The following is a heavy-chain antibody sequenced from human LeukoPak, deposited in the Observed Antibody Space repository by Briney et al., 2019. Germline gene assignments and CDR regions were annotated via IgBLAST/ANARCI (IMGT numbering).Heavy chain of an antibody. CDR1: GGTFSSYA. Sequence: ASVKVSCKASGGTFSSYAISWVRQAPGQGLEWMGGIIPIFGTANYAQKFQGGVTITADESTSTAYMELSSLRSEDTAVYYCARGLELRYYFDYWGQGTLVTVSS. CDR2: IIPIFGTA. V-gene: IGHV1-69*13. D-gene: IGHD1-7*01. J-gene: IGHJ4*02. CDR3: ARGLELRYYFDY.